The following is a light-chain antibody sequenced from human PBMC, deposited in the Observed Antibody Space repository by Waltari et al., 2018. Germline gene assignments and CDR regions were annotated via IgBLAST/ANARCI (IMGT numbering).Light chain of an antibody. CDR3: ATWDDSLTGWV. Sequence: QSVLTQPPSASGAPGQRVIISCSGGSSTVGGTFVSWYQQLPGTAPKPLIYRNKQRPSGVPDRFSGSKSGTSASLAISGLRSDDEADYYCATWDDSLTGWVFGGGTKLTVL. V-gene: IGLV1-47*01. CDR1: SSTVGGTF. J-gene: IGLJ3*02. CDR2: RNK.